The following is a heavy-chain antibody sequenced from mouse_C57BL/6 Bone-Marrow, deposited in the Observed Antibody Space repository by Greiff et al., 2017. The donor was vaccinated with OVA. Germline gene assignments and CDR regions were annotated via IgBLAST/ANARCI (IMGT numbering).Heavy chain of an antibody. J-gene: IGHJ1*03. V-gene: IGHV5-12*01. D-gene: IGHD4-1*01. Sequence: EVQLVESGGGLVQPGGSLKLSCAASGFTFSDYYMYWVRQTPEKRLEWVAYISNGGGSTYYPDTVKGRFTISRDNAKNTLYLQMSRLKSEDTAMYYCASLWDVGWYFDVWGTGTTVTVSS. CDR1: GFTFSDYY. CDR2: ISNGGGST. CDR3: ASLWDVGWYFDV.